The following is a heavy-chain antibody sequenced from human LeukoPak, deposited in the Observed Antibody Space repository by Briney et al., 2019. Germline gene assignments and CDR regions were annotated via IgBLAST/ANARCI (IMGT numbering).Heavy chain of an antibody. Sequence: PSETLSLTCAVSGYSISSGYYWGWIRQPPGKGLEWIGSIYHSGSTYYNPSLKIRVTISVDTSKNQFSLKLSSVTAADTAVYYCARLPRSGYYYGDYWGQGTLVTVSS. CDR2: IYHSGST. V-gene: IGHV4-38-2*01. D-gene: IGHD3-22*01. J-gene: IGHJ4*02. CDR3: ARLPRSGYYYGDY. CDR1: GYSISSGYY.